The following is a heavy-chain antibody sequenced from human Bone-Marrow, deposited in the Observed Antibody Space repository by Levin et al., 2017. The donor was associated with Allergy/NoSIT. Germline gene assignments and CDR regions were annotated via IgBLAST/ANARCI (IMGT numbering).Heavy chain of an antibody. CDR3: ARGIPGSFDY. Sequence: SSETLSLTCAVYGGSFSGYQWTWIRQPPGKGLEWIGEIKHRGSTNYNPSLKSRVTISLDTSKNQFSLNLSSVTAADTAVYYCARGIPGSFDYWGQGTLVTVSP. CDR2: IKHRGST. D-gene: IGHD3-10*01. J-gene: IGHJ4*02. V-gene: IGHV4-34*01. CDR1: GGSFSGYQ.